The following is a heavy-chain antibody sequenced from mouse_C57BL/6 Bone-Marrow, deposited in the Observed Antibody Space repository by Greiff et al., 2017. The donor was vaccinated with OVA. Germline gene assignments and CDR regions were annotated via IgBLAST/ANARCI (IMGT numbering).Heavy chain of an antibody. Sequence: EVQLQQSGPELVKPGASVKMSCKASGYTFTDYNMHWVKQSHGKRLEWIGYINPNNGGTSYNQKFKGKATLTVNKSSSTAYMELRSLTSEDSAVYYCARSGLLTGTYVDYWGQGTTLTVSS. CDR3: ARSGLLTGTYVDY. D-gene: IGHD4-1*01. J-gene: IGHJ2*01. V-gene: IGHV1-22*01. CDR1: GYTFTDYN. CDR2: INPNNGGT.